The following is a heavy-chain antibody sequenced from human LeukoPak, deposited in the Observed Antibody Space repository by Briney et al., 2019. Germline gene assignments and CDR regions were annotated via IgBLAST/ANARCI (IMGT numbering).Heavy chain of an antibody. D-gene: IGHD2-8*01. CDR2: IYYTGST. CDR1: GRPVSSGSYY. CDR3: ATPGRLGDNVFHV. J-gene: IGHJ3*01. Sequence: PADPLSLPCTVSGRPVSSGSYYCTWIPRPRGKVLEWFGFIYYTGSTDYNPSLKSRLAMSLDTSKNQFSLKLRSVTAADTAVYYCATPGRLGDNVFHVWGQGTLVTVSS. V-gene: IGHV4-61*01.